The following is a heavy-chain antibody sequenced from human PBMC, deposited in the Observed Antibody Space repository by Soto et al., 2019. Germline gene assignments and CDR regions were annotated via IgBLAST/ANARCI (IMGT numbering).Heavy chain of an antibody. CDR1: GGSISSGDYY. D-gene: IGHD3-22*01. CDR3: ARGPNDSSGYELDY. CDR2: IYYSGST. V-gene: IGHV4-30-4*01. Sequence: NPPETLSLTCTVSGGSISSGDYYWSWIRQPPGKGLEWIGYIYYSGSTYYNPSLKSRVTISVDTSKNQFSLKLSSVAAADTAVYYCARGPNDSSGYELDYWGQGTLVTVSS. J-gene: IGHJ4*02.